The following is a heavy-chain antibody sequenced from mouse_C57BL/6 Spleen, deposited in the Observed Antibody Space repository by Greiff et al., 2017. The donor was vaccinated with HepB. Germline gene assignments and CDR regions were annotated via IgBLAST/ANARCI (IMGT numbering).Heavy chain of an antibody. Sequence: VQLKESGGGLVQPGGSLSLSCAASGFTFTDYKMSWVRQPPGKALEWLGFIRNKANGYTTEYSASVKGRFTISRDNSQSILYLQMNALRAEDSATYYCARSNYYYAMDYWGQGTSVTVSS. D-gene: IGHD1-1*01. CDR1: GFTFTDYK. CDR2: IRNKANGYTT. J-gene: IGHJ4*01. CDR3: ARSNYYYAMDY. V-gene: IGHV7-3*01.